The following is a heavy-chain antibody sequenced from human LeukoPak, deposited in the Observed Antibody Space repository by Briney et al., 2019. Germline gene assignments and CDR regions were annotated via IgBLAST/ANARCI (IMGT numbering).Heavy chain of an antibody. Sequence: SETLSLTCTVSGYSITSAYYWGWIRQPPGKGLEWIGSIYYSGITFYNPSLKSRVTISVDTSKNQISLRLSSVTAADTAVYYCARAIGHYSSSWYTWFDPWGQGTLVTVSS. CDR2: IYYSGIT. V-gene: IGHV4-38-2*02. CDR3: ARAIGHYSSSWYTWFDP. CDR1: GYSITSAYY. J-gene: IGHJ5*02. D-gene: IGHD6-13*01.